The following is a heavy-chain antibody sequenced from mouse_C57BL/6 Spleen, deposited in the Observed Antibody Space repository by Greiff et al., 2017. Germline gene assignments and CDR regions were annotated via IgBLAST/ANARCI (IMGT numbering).Heavy chain of an antibody. CDR1: GFTFSSYA. D-gene: IGHD3-2*02. CDR3: TRETAQAHYFDD. V-gene: IGHV5-9-1*02. J-gene: IGHJ2*01. CDR2: ISSGGDYI. Sequence: EVKVVESGEGLVKPGGSLKLSCAASGFTFSSYAMSWVRQTPEKRLEWVAYISSGGDYIYYADTVKGRFTISRDNARNTLYLQMSSLKSEDTAMYYCTRETAQAHYFDDWGQGTTLTVSS.